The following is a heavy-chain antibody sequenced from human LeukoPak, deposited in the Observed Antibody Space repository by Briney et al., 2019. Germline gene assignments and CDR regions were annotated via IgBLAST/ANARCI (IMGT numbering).Heavy chain of an antibody. Sequence: GGSLRLSCAASGFTFSSYWMSWVRQAPGKGLEWVANIKQDGSEKYYVDSVKGRFTISRDNAKNSPSLQMNSLRAEDTAVYYCARCSSSSGVCFDYWGQGTLVTVSS. V-gene: IGHV3-7*01. CDR2: IKQDGSEK. CDR1: GFTFSSYW. J-gene: IGHJ4*02. D-gene: IGHD6-6*01. CDR3: ARCSSSSGVCFDY.